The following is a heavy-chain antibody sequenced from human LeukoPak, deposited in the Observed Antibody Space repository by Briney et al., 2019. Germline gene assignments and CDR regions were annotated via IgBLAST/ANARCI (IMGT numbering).Heavy chain of an antibody. CDR3: ARERPVVPTMVRGVRLDY. Sequence: GGSLRLSCAASGFTFSSYSMNWVRQAPGKGLEWVSSISSSSSYIYYADSVKGRFTISRDNAKNSLYLQMNSLRAEDTAVYYCARERPVVPTMVRGVRLDYWGQGTLVTVSS. J-gene: IGHJ4*02. V-gene: IGHV3-21*01. D-gene: IGHD3-10*01. CDR1: GFTFSSYS. CDR2: ISSSSSYI.